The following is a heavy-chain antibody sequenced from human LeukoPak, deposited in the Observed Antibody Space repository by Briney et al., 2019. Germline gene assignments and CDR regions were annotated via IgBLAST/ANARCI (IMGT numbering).Heavy chain of an antibody. V-gene: IGHV3-73*01. CDR1: GFTFSGSA. D-gene: IGHD3-10*01. J-gene: IGHJ5*02. CDR2: IRSKANSYAT. CDR3: TSSASVDYYGSGTRETRFDP. Sequence: GGSLRLSCAASGFTFSGSAMHWVRQASGKGLEWVGRIRSKANSYATAYAASAKGRFTISRDDSKNTAYLQMNSLKTEDTAVYYCTSSASVDYYGSGTRETRFDPWGQGTLVTVSS.